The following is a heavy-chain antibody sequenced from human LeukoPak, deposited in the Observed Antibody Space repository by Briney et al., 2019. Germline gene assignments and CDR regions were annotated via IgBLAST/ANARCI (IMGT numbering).Heavy chain of an antibody. CDR1: GFTFSNYN. V-gene: IGHV3-21*01. CDR3: ASEVGYYYDSSALNWFDP. CDR2: TISNNNYK. J-gene: IGHJ5*02. D-gene: IGHD3-22*01. Sequence: GGSLRLSCAASGFTFSNYNMNWVRQAPGKGLEWVSSTISNNNYKYYADSVKGRFTISRDNAKNSLYLQMDSLRAEDTAVYYCASEVGYYYDSSALNWFDPWGQGTLVTVSS.